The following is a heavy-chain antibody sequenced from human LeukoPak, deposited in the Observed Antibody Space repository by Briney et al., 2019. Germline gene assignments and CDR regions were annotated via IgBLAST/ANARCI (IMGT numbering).Heavy chain of an antibody. CDR3: ARKDLEAYWYFDL. D-gene: IGHD3-16*01. J-gene: IGHJ2*01. CDR1: GFTFRSHW. Sequence: GGSLRLSCAASGFTFRSHWMNWVRQAPGKGLEWMANIREDGSETYYVDSVKGRFTISRDNAKNSLILQMDSLRVDDTAVYYCARKDLEAYWYFDLWGRGTLVTVSS. CDR2: IREDGSET. V-gene: IGHV3-7*01.